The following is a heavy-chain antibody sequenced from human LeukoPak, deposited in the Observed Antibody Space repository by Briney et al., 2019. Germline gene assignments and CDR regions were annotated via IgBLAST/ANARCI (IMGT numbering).Heavy chain of an antibody. V-gene: IGHV3-74*01. D-gene: IGHD2-21*02. CDR2: IYGDGTTT. J-gene: IGHJ4*02. CDR3: ARGPGAYCGGDCPDY. CDR1: GFTFSNFW. Sequence: SGGSLRLSCAASGFTFSNFWIHWVRQAPGKGLVWVSRIYGDGTTTSYADSVKGRFTISRDNAKNTLYLQMNSLRAEDTAVYYCARGPGAYCGGDCPDYWGQGILVTVSS.